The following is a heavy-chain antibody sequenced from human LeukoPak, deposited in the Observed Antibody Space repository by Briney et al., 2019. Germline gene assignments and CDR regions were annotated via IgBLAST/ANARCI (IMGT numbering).Heavy chain of an antibody. CDR3: PKGGCGSGSLFWYDL. CDR2: IRWNSGSI. CDR1: GFSFDDFA. V-gene: IGHV3-9*01. Sequence: GRSLTLSCAASGFSFDDFAMLCVRDATGKSLECVSDIRWNSGSISYADSVKGRFTIYRDNAKNSVYAEMNSVSPQDRALYHCPKGGCGSGSLFWYDLWGQGTVVSVSS. D-gene: IGHD3-10*01. J-gene: IGHJ5*02.